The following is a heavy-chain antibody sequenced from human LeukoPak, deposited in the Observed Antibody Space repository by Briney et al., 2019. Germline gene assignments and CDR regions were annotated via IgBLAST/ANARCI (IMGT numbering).Heavy chain of an antibody. CDR1: GGSISSYY. J-gene: IGHJ3*02. D-gene: IGHD6-13*01. Sequence: SETLSLTCTVSGGSISSYYWSWLRQPPGKGLEWIGYIYYSGSTNYNPSLKSRVTISVDTSENQFSLKLSSVTAADTAVYYCARVRGAAAPIDAFDIWGQGTMVTVSS. CDR2: IYYSGST. CDR3: ARVRGAAAPIDAFDI. V-gene: IGHV4-59*01.